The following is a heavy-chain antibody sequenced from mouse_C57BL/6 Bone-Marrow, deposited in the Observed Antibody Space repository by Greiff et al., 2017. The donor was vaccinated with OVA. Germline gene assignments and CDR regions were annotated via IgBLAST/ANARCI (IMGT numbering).Heavy chain of an antibody. Sequence: VQLQQSGPELVKPGASVEISCKASGYTFTDYYMNWVKQSHGKSLEWIGDINPNNGGTSYNQKFKGKATLTVDKSSSTAYMELRSLTSEDSAVYYCARSPPLSYGSSYGYWGQGTTLTVSS. V-gene: IGHV1-26*01. CDR1: GYTFTDYY. CDR3: ARSPPLSYGSSYGY. D-gene: IGHD1-1*01. CDR2: INPNNGGT. J-gene: IGHJ2*01.